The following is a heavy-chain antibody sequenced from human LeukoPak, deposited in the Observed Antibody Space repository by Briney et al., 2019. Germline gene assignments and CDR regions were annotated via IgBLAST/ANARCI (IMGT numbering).Heavy chain of an antibody. CDR3: ARGEMAAAGQTNNWFDP. CDR1: GFTFSSYA. Sequence: GSLILSCAASGFTFSSYAMSWVRQAPGKGLEWIGEIDHSGSTNYNPSLKSRVAISVDTSKNQFSLKLSSVTAADTAVYYCARGEMAAAGQTNNWFDPWGQGTLVTVSS. J-gene: IGHJ5*02. CDR2: IDHSGST. V-gene: IGHV4-34*01. D-gene: IGHD6-13*01.